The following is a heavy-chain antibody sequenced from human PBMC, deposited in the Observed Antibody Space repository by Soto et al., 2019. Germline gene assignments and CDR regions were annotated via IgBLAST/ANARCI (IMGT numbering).Heavy chain of an antibody. CDR3: ARREDSYDFWSGYNYYMAV. Sequence: SETLSLTCTVSGGSISSYYWSWIRQPPGKGLEWIGYIYYSGSTNYNPSLKSRVTISVDTSKNQFSLKLSSVTAADTAVYYCARREDSYDFWSGYNYYMAVWGKGTTVTVSS. CDR2: IYYSGST. D-gene: IGHD3-3*01. CDR1: GGSISSYY. V-gene: IGHV4-59*08. J-gene: IGHJ6*03.